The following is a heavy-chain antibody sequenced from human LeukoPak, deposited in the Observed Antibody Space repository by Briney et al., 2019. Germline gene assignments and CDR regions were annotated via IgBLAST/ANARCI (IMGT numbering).Heavy chain of an antibody. V-gene: IGHV3-23*01. J-gene: IGHJ6*02. CDR3: ARSGVVPAAIPPDNYYYGMDV. D-gene: IGHD2-2*01. Sequence: GGSLRLSCAASGLTFYSYGMSWVRQAPGKGLEWVSGISGSGDTTYYADSVKGRFTISRDNSKNTLYLQMNSLRVEDTAVYYCARSGVVPAAIPPDNYYYGMDVWGQGTTVTVSS. CDR2: ISGSGDTT. CDR1: GLTFYSYG.